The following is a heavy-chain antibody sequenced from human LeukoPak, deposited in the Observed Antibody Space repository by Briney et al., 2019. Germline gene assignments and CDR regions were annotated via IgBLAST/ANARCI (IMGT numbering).Heavy chain of an antibody. CDR1: GYTFTSYY. CDR3: ARDRGVLRFLEPQDAFNI. Sequence: GASVKVSCKASGYTFTSYYMHWVRQAPGQGLEWMGWISGYNGNTNSAEKFQGRLTMTTDMSTRTAYMDLRSLGSDDTAVYYCARDRGVLRFLEPQDAFNIWGQGTLVTVSS. J-gene: IGHJ3*02. D-gene: IGHD3-3*01. CDR2: ISGYNGNT. V-gene: IGHV1-18*04.